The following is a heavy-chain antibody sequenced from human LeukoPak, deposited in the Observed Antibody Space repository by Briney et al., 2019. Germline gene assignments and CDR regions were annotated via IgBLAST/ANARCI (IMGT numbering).Heavy chain of an antibody. CDR3: ARGPRSYMVDY. D-gene: IGHD1-26*01. J-gene: IGHJ4*02. Sequence: SQTLSLTCAVSGGSISSGGYSWSWIRQPPGKGLEWIRYIYHSGSTYYNPSLKSRVTISVDRSKNQFSLKLSSVTAADTAVYYCARGPRSYMVDYWGQGTLVTVSS. V-gene: IGHV4-30-2*01. CDR2: IYHSGST. CDR1: GGSISSGGYS.